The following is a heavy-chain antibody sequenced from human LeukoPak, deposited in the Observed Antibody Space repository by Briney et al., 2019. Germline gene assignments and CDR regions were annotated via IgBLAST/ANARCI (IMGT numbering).Heavy chain of an antibody. D-gene: IGHD6-13*01. CDR3: ATQGYQAYFDY. V-gene: IGHV3-15*01. CDR2: IRTEGDGGPT. Sequence: KPGGSLRLSCGASGFTFSDAWMNWVRQAPGKGLEWVGRIRTEGDGGPTDYAAPVKGRFIISRDDSQNTLYLQMTNLKTEDTAVYYCATQGYQAYFDYWGQGILVTVSS. CDR1: GFTFSDAW. J-gene: IGHJ4*02.